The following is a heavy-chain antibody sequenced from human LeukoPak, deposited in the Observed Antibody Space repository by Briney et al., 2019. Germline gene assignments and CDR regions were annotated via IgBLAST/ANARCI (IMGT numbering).Heavy chain of an antibody. D-gene: IGHD2-2*01. CDR1: GYTFTNYY. CDR3: STEDKYCGSANCGKY. J-gene: IGHJ4*02. CDR2: IIPDSGGA. V-gene: IGHV1-2*02. Sequence: ASVTVSCKTSGYTFTNYYVHWVRQAPGQGLEWMGYIIPDSGGADYDQRFQGRVTMTRDKSISTVYMEPSSLRSDDTAVYYCSTEDKYCGSANCGKYWGQGTMVTDSS.